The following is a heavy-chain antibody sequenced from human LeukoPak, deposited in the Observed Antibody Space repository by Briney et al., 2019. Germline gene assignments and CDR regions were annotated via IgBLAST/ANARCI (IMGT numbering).Heavy chain of an antibody. J-gene: IGHJ5*02. CDR2: IIPIFGTA. CDR1: GGTFSSYA. V-gene: IGHV1-69*13. Sequence: ASVKVSCKASGGTFSSYAISWVRQAPGQGLEWMGGIIPIFGTANYAQKFQGRVTITADESTSTAYMELSSLRSEDTAVYYCAMGTTSRRWFGPWGQGTLVTVSS. D-gene: IGHD1-14*01. CDR3: AMGTTSRRWFGP.